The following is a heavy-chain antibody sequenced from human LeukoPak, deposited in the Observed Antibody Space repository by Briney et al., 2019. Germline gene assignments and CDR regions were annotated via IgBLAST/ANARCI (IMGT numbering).Heavy chain of an antibody. CDR1: GYTFTSYG. V-gene: IGHV1-18*01. Sequence: ASVKVSCKASGYTFTSYGISWVRQAPGQGLEWMGWITGYNGNTHYAQNFQGRFTMTTDTSTSTAYMELRSLRSDDTAVYYCARDGNGPAVYWGQGTPVTVSS. J-gene: IGHJ4*02. D-gene: IGHD2-8*01. CDR3: ARDGNGPAVY. CDR2: ITGYNGNT.